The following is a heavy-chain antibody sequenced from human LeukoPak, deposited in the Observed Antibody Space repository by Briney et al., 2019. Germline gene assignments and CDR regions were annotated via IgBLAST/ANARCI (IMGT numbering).Heavy chain of an antibody. V-gene: IGHV1-69*13. J-gene: IGHJ3*02. CDR1: GYTFTNHD. CDR3: ARDGVRITIFGVARGAFDI. CDR2: IIPIFGTA. Sequence: SVKVSCKASGYTFTNHDINWVRQASGQGLEWMGGIIPIFGTANYAQKFQGRVTITADESTSTAYMELSSLRSEDTAVYYCARDGVRITIFGVARGAFDIWGQGTMVTVSS. D-gene: IGHD3-3*01.